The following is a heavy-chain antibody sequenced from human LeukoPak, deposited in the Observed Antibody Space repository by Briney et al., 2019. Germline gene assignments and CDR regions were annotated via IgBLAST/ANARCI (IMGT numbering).Heavy chain of an antibody. Sequence: GGSLRLSCEASGFPFSSYVMSWVRQAPGKGLEWISYINHNGEAIYYPDFVKGRFTISRDNAKNSLYLQMNALREEDTAVYYCARDYDWALDHWGQGTRVTVSS. D-gene: IGHD3-9*01. V-gene: IGHV3-48*02. CDR2: INHNGEAI. CDR1: GFPFSSYV. CDR3: ARDYDWALDH. J-gene: IGHJ4*02.